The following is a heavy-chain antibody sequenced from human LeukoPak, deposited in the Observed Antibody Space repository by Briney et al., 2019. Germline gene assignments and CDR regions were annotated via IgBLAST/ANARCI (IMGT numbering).Heavy chain of an antibody. CDR1: GFTFSSYW. V-gene: IGHV3-7*01. CDR3: AREGRGGFDI. CDR2: IKQDGSEK. D-gene: IGHD6-25*01. Sequence: GGSLRLSCAASGFTFSSYWMSWLRQAPGKGLEWVANIKQDGSEKEYVGSVKGRFTISRDNAKNSLYLQMNSLRAEDTAVYYCAREGRGGFDIWGQGTMVTVSS. J-gene: IGHJ3*02.